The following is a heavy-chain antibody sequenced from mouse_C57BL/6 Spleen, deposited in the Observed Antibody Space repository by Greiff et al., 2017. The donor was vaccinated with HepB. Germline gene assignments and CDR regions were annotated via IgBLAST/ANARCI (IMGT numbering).Heavy chain of an antibody. J-gene: IGHJ4*01. CDR1: GFSFTSYG. CDR3: ARHGDYYYAMDY. CDR2: ICSDGST. Sequence: VQLKESGPGLVPPSQCLSITCTVSGFSFTSYGMHWVRQPPGKGLEWLVVICSDGSTTYNSALKSRLSISTDNSKSQVILKMNRLQTDDTAMYYCARHGDYYYAMDYWGQGTSVTVSS. V-gene: IGHV2-6-1*01.